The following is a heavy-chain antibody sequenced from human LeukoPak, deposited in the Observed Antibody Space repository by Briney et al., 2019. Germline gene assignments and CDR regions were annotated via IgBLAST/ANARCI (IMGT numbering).Heavy chain of an antibody. J-gene: IGHJ4*02. CDR1: GYSFTSYW. CDR2: IYPGDSDT. Sequence: GESLKISCKGSGYSFTSYWIGWVRQVPGKGLEWMGIIYPGDSDTRYSPSFQGQVTISADKSISTAYLQWSSLKASDTAMYYCAIPYCSGGSCYPYYFDYWGQGTLVTVSS. D-gene: IGHD2-15*01. V-gene: IGHV5-51*01. CDR3: AIPYCSGGSCYPYYFDY.